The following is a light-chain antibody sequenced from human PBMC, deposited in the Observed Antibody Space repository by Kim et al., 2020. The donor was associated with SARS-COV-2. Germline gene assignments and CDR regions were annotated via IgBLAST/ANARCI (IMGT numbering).Light chain of an antibody. J-gene: IGLJ2*01. CDR2: GVN. Sequence: GPTVTIASTGTSGDVGGYNYASWYQQYAGRAPKLVIYGVNNRAAGMSNRFSGSKSGNTASLTISGLQAEDEADYYCGSYTSSNTLVFGGGTQLTVL. V-gene: IGLV2-14*03. CDR1: SGDVGGYNY. CDR3: GSYTSSNTLV.